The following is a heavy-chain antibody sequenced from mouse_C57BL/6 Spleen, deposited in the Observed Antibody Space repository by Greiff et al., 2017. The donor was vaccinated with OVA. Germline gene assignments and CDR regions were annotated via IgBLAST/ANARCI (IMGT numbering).Heavy chain of an antibody. CDR1: GYSITSGYY. V-gene: IGHV3-6*01. CDR2: ISYDGSN. J-gene: IGHJ2*01. D-gene: IGHD3-3*01. Sequence: VQLKESGPGLVKPSQSLSLTCSVTGYSITSGYYWNWIRQFPGNKLEWMGYISYDGSNNYNPSLNNRISITLDTSKNQFFLKLNSVTTEDTATYYCAREGTGTFDYWGQGTTLTVSS. CDR3: AREGTGTFDY.